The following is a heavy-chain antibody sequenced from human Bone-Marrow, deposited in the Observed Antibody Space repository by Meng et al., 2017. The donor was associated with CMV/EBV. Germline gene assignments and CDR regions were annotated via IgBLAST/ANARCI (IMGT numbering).Heavy chain of an antibody. Sequence: GESLKISCAASGFTFSSYSMNWVRQAPGKGLEWVSSISSSSSYIYYADSVKGRFTISRDNAKNSLYLQMNNLRAEDTAVYYCARGSSGWTQKSYHWFDPWGQGTVVTVFS. CDR1: GFTFSSYS. J-gene: IGHJ5*02. D-gene: IGHD6-19*01. V-gene: IGHV3-21*01. CDR2: ISSSSSYI. CDR3: ARGSSGWTQKSYHWFDP.